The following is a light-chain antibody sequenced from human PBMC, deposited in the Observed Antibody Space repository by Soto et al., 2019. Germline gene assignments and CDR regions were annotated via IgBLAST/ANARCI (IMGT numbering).Light chain of an antibody. Sequence: EIVLTQSPGTLSLSPGERATLSCRASQSDSSSYLAWYQQKPGQAPRLLIYGASTRATGIPDRFSGSGSGTDFTLTISRLEPEDFAVYYCQQYGSSPLYTFGQGTKLDIK. CDR2: GAS. CDR1: QSDSSSY. J-gene: IGKJ2*01. CDR3: QQYGSSPLYT. V-gene: IGKV3-20*01.